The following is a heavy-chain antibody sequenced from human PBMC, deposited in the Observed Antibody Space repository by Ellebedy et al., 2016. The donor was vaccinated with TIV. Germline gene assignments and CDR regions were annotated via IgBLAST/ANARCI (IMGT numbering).Heavy chain of an antibody. D-gene: IGHD2-8*01. J-gene: IGHJ6*03. V-gene: IGHV3-48*04. Sequence: GESLKISCTDSGFTYSTHSMNWGRQALGTGLEWVSDICGSGNTKYYTDSVKGRFTISRDNAKNSLYLHMNSLRAEDTAVYYCARVRSVYYYMDVWGKGTTVTVSS. CDR2: ICGSGNTK. CDR3: ARVRSVYYYMDV. CDR1: GFTYSTHS.